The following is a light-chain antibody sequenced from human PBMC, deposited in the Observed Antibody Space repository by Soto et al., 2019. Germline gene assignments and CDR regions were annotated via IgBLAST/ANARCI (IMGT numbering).Light chain of an antibody. CDR1: QSVSNNY. CDR3: QQYGSSGT. V-gene: IGKV3-20*01. Sequence: EIVMTQSPSTLSVSPGERSTLSCMASQSVSNNYLAWYQQKPGQAPRLLIYGASNRATGIPDRFSGSGSGTDFTLTISRLEPEDFAVYYCQQYGSSGTFGQGTKVDI. CDR2: GAS. J-gene: IGKJ1*01.